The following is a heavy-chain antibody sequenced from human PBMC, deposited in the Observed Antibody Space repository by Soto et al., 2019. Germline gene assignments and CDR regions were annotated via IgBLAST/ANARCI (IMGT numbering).Heavy chain of an antibody. D-gene: IGHD1-20*01. CDR3: ARLSYNWNDYYYHGMDV. V-gene: IGHV5-51*01. CDR2: VYPDDSNT. J-gene: IGHJ6*02. CDR1: GYNFAKQW. Sequence: PGESLKISCKGSGYNFAKQWIGWVRQMPGRGLEYMGIVYPDDSNTRYNPSLRGQVTISADKSTSTAYLHWSSLKASDTAMYYCARLSYNWNDYYYHGMDVWGQGTTVTVSS.